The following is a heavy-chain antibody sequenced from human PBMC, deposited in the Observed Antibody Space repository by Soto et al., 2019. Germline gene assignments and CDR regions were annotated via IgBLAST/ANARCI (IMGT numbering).Heavy chain of an antibody. V-gene: IGHV3-23*01. CDR2: ISGSGGST. Sequence: GGSLRLSCAASGFTFSSYAMSWVRQAPGKGLEWVSAISGSGGSTYYADSVKGRFTISRDNSKNTLYLQMNSLRAEDTAVYYCAKDRGIYDILTGYSYWGQGTLVTVSS. CDR3: AKDRGIYDILTGYSY. D-gene: IGHD3-9*01. J-gene: IGHJ4*02. CDR1: GFTFSSYA.